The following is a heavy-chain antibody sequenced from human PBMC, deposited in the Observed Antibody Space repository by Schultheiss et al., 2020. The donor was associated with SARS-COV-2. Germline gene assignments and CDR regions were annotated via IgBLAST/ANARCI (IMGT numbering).Heavy chain of an antibody. J-gene: IGHJ6*02. CDR2: IYSGGST. Sequence: GGSLRLSCAASGFTFSSYWMSWVRQAPGKGLEWVSVIYSGGSTYYADSVKGRFTISRDNSKNTLYLQMNSLRAEDTAVYYCARVHYYYYGMDVWGQGTTVTVSS. V-gene: IGHV3-66*01. CDR3: ARVHYYYYGMDV. CDR1: GFTFSSYW.